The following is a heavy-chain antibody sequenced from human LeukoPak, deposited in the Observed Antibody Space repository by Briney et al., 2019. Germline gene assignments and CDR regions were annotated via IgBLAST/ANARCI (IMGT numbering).Heavy chain of an antibody. CDR1: GGSISSSSYY. Sequence: PSETLSLTCTVSGGSISSSSYYWGWIRQPPGKGLEWIGSIYYSGSTYYNPSLKSRVTISVDTSKNQFSLKLSSVTAADTAVYYCARDPPDIRGYYFDYWGQGTLVTVSS. V-gene: IGHV4-39*07. J-gene: IGHJ4*02. CDR3: ARDPPDIRGYYFDY. D-gene: IGHD3-10*01. CDR2: IYYSGST.